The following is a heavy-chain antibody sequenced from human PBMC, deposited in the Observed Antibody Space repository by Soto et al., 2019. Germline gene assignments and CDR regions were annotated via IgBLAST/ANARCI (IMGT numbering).Heavy chain of an antibody. CDR1: GFTFSDYY. CDR3: GRGWGGGDWGGGG. J-gene: IGHJ4*02. D-gene: IGHD3-16*01. V-gene: IGHV3-11*05. CDR2: ISSSSSYT. Sequence: QVQLVESGGGLVKPGGSLRLSCAASGFTFSDYYMSWIRQAPGKGLEWVSYISSSSSYTNYADSVKGRFTISRDNAKNSLYVQGNSLGAEGTAVCYGGRGWGGGDWGGGGGGQGTLVTVSS.